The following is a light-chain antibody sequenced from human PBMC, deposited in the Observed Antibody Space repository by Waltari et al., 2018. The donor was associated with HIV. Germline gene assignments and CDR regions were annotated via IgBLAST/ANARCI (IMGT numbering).Light chain of an antibody. V-gene: IGLV1-51*01. CDR3: GTWDSSLSAGGV. CDR2: DNN. CDR1: SSNIGNNY. Sequence: QSVLTQPPSVSAAPGQKVSISCSGSSSNIGNNYVSWYQQLPGTAPKLLIYDNNMGPSGIPDRFAGSKSGTSATLGITGLQTGDEADYYCGTWDSSLSAGGVFGGGTKLTVL. J-gene: IGLJ2*01.